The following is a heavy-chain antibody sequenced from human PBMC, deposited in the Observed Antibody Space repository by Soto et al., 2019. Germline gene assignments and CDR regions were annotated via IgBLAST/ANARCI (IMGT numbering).Heavy chain of an antibody. CDR3: ARGNPYYYDSSGWFDP. CDR1: GGSISSSSYY. J-gene: IGHJ5*02. D-gene: IGHD3-22*01. V-gene: IGHV4-39*07. Sequence: SETLSLTCTVSGGSISSSSYYWGWIRQPPGKGLEWIGSIYYSGSTYYNPSLKSRVTISVDTSKNQFSLKLSSVTAADTAVYYCARGNPYYYDSSGWFDPWGQGTLVTVS. CDR2: IYYSGST.